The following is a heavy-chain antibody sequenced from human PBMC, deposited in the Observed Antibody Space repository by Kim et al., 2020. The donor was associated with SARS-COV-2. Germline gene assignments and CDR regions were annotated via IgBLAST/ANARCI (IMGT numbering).Heavy chain of an antibody. CDR3: ARAPPKGSGSTIDY. CDR1: GGSFSGYY. V-gene: IGHV4-34*01. J-gene: IGHJ4*02. D-gene: IGHD3-10*01. Sequence: SETLSLTCAVYGGSFSGYYWSWIRQPPGKGLEWIGEINHSGSTNYNPSLKSRVTISVDTSKNQFSLKLSSVTAADTAVYYCARAPPKGSGSTIDYWGQGTLVTVSS. CDR2: INHSGST.